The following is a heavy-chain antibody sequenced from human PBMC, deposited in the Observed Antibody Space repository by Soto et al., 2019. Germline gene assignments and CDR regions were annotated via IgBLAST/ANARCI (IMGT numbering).Heavy chain of an antibody. J-gene: IGHJ5*02. D-gene: IGHD1-1*01. CDR2: VSYTGST. V-gene: IGHV4-59*13. CDR1: GGSISSYY. CDR3: ARLSVDLNDYWSLDP. Sequence: QVQLQESGPGLVKPSETLPLTCTVSGGSISSYYWSWIRQPPGKGLEWIGYVSYTGSTYYTTSLQNQVTISLGTSMNRFSLTVDSVTAADTAVYYCARLSVDLNDYWSLDPWGQGTLVTVSS.